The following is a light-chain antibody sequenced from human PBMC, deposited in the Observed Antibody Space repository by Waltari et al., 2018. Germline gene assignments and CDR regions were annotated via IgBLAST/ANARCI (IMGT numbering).Light chain of an antibody. CDR3: QQYGSYSWT. CDR2: QAS. J-gene: IGKJ1*01. CDR1: DCISGW. V-gene: IGKV1-5*03. Sequence: IQMTPSPSTLSASVGDRVTITCRASDCISGWLAWYQMKPGKAPKLLIYQASTLETGVPSRFSASGSGAEYTLTISSLQPDDFATYYCQQYGSYSWTFGQGTRVEV.